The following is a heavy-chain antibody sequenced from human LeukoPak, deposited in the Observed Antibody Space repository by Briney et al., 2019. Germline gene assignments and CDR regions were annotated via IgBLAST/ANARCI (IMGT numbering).Heavy chain of an antibody. CDR2: ISYDASNK. V-gene: IGHV3-30-3*01. D-gene: IGHD3-16*01. CDR1: GFTFTFYP. J-gene: IGHJ3*02. Sequence: GGSLRLSCAGSGFTFTFYPFYWVRQAPGKGLEWVALISYDASNKYYADSLKGRFTISRDNSKNTLYLQMNSLRAEDTAVYYCARGGNIMITFGGVNLGAFDIWGQGTMVTVSS. CDR3: ARGGNIMITFGGVNLGAFDI.